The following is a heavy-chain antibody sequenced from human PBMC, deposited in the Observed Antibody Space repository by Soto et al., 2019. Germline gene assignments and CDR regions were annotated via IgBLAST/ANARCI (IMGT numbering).Heavy chain of an antibody. V-gene: IGHV3-49*03. Sequence: GGSLRLSGTACGFSFDTYSISWFRQAPGKGLEWLGFIRSKAYSRTTEYAASVRGRISISRDDSKSSAFLQMDSPNIEDTAVYYCTRGIVGWETAHYYFDYFGQGTLVTFSS. CDR3: TRGIVGWETAHYYFDY. J-gene: IGHJ4*02. D-gene: IGHD1-26*01. CDR2: IRSKAYSRTT. CDR1: GFSFDTYS.